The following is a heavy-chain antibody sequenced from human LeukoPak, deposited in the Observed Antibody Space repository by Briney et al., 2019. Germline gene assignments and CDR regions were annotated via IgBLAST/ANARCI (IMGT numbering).Heavy chain of an antibody. CDR1: GFTFSSYW. J-gene: IGHJ4*02. CDR2: INHNGNVN. CDR3: ARARASGRSGFDY. V-gene: IGHV3-7*01. D-gene: IGHD2-15*01. Sequence: PGGSLRLSCAASGFTFSSYWMNWARQAPGKGLEWVASINHNGNVNYYVDSVKGRFTISRDNAKNSLYLQMNSLRDEDTAVYYCARARASGRSGFDYWGQGTLVTVSS.